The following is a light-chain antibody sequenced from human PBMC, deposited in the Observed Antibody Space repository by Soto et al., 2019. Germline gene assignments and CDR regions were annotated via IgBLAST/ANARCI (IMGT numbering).Light chain of an antibody. Sequence: EIVLTQSPGTLSLSPGERATRSCRASQSLSSCYLAWCQQKPGQAPRLLIYGASSRATGIPDRFSGSGSGTDFTLTISRLEPEDFAVYYCQQYGNSPRTFGQGTKVEIK. J-gene: IGKJ1*01. CDR2: GAS. CDR1: QSLSSCY. CDR3: QQYGNSPRT. V-gene: IGKV3-20*01.